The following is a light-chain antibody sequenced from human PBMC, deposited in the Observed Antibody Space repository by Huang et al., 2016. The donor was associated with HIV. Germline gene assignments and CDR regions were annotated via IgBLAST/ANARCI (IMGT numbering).Light chain of an antibody. CDR3: QQYNNWPPIT. CDR2: GAC. V-gene: IGKV3-15*01. CDR1: QSVNSN. Sequence: EILMTQSPATLSVSPGERATLSCRASQSVNSNLAWYQQKPGQAPRLLIYGACNRATAIPARFSGNWSGTEFTLTISSLQSEDFAVYYCQQYNNWPPITFGPGTKVDIK. J-gene: IGKJ3*01.